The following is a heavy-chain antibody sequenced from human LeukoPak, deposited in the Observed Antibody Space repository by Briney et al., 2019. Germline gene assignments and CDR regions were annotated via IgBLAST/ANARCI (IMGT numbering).Heavy chain of an antibody. CDR1: GFTFSSYA. Sequence: GRSLRLSCAASGFTFSSYAMSWVRQAPGKGLEWVSVISASGGTTYYADSVKGRFTISRDSSKNTLYVEMSSLSAEDTAVYYCARGISFSRYFDFWGQGTLVTVSS. J-gene: IGHJ4*02. D-gene: IGHD2/OR15-2a*01. CDR2: ISASGGTT. V-gene: IGHV3-23*01. CDR3: ARGISFSRYFDF.